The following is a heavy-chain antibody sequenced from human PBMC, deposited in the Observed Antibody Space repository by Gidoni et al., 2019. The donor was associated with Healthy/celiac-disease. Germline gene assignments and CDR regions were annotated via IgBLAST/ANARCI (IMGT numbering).Heavy chain of an antibody. CDR2: IYWDDDK. CDR3: AHRGPQYYYYDYGMDV. V-gene: IGHV2-5*02. Sequence: QITLKESGPTRVKPKHTLTLNCTFSGFSHSTSGVGVGWIRQPPGKALEWLALIYWDDDKRYSPSLKSRLTITKDTSKNQVVLTMTNMDPVDTATYYCAHRGPQYYYYDYGMDVWGQGTTVTVSS. J-gene: IGHJ6*02. CDR1: GFSHSTSGVG.